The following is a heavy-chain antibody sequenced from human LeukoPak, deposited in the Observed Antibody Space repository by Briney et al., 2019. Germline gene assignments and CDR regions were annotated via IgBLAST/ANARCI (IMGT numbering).Heavy chain of an antibody. CDR1: GFRLSDFT. D-gene: IGHD3-16*01. J-gene: IGHJ5*02. V-gene: IGHV3-23*01. CDR2: IGGRGGST. CDR3: GKEGGA. Sequence: GGSLRLSCAASGFRLSDFTMTWVRQAAGKGPEWVSAIGGRGGSTYYADSVGGRFTISRDNSKDMVYLQMNSLKVEDTATYYCGKEGGAWGQGTKVTVSS.